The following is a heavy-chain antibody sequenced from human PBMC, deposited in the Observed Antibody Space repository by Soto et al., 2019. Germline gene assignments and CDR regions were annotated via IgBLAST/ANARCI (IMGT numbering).Heavy chain of an antibody. CDR2: IIPIFGTA. D-gene: IGHD5-18*01. CDR3: ARAATADYYGMDV. J-gene: IGHJ6*02. Sequence: SVKDSCKASGGTFSSYAISWVRQAPGQGLEWMGVIIPIFGTANYAQKFQGRVTITADESTSTTYMALSSLRSEDTAVYYCARAATADYYGMDVWGQGTTVTVSS. CDR1: GGTFSSYA. V-gene: IGHV1-69*13.